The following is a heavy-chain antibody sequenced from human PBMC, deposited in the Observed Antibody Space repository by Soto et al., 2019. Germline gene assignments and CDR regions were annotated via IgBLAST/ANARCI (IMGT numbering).Heavy chain of an antibody. D-gene: IGHD6-13*01. CDR3: ARVANHGSSWYFWFDP. V-gene: IGHV1-69*01. CDR2: IIPLFGTT. CDR1: GGTFSTYP. Sequence: QVQLVQSGAEVRMPGSSVKVSCKASGGTFSTYPINWVRQAPGQGLEWMGGIIPLFGTTNYAQKFKGRVTITADESTSTAYMELSSLRAEDAAVYYCARVANHGSSWYFWFDPWGQGTLVTVSS. J-gene: IGHJ5*02.